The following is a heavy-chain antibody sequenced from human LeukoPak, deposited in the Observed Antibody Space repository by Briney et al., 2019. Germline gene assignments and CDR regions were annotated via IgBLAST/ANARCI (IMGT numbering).Heavy chain of an antibody. CDR2: MNPNSGNT. Sequence: ASVKVSCKASGYTFTSYDINWVRQATGQGLEWMGWMNPNSGNTGYAQKFQGRVTMTEDTSTDTAYMELSSLRSEDTAVYYCATSFITMVRGALTWGQGTLVTVSS. CDR3: ATSFITMVRGALT. V-gene: IGHV1-8*01. J-gene: IGHJ5*02. CDR1: GYTFTSYD. D-gene: IGHD3-10*01.